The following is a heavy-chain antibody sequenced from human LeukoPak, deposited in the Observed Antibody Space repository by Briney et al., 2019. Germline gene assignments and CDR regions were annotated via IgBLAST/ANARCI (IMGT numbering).Heavy chain of an antibody. D-gene: IGHD3-9*01. Sequence: ASVKVSCKASGYTFTSYHMYWVRQAPGQGLEWMGIINPSGGSTSYAQKFQARVTMTRDMSTSTVYMELSSLRSEDTAVYYCARDGPRRYFDWLPLSKNWFDPWGQGTLVTVSS. CDR2: INPSGGST. CDR1: GYTFTSYH. CDR3: ARDGPRRYFDWLPLSKNWFDP. V-gene: IGHV1-46*01. J-gene: IGHJ5*02.